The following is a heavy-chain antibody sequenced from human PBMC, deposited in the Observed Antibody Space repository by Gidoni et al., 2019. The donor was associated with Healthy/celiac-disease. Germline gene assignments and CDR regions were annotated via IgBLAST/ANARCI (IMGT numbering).Heavy chain of an antibody. D-gene: IGHD1-26*01. CDR3: AGLEWELRPH. J-gene: IGHJ4*02. V-gene: IGHV4-39*07. CDR2: IYYSGST. Sequence: QLQLQESGPGLVKPSETLSLTCTVSGGSISSSSYYWGWIRQPPGKGLEWIGSIYYSGSTYYNPSLKSRVTISVDTSKNQCSLKRSSVTAADTAVYYCAGLEWELRPHWGQGTLVTVSS. CDR1: GGSISSSSYY.